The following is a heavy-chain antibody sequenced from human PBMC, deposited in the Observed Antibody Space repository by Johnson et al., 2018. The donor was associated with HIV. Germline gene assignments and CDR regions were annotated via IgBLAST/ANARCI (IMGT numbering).Heavy chain of an antibody. J-gene: IGHJ3*02. Sequence: VQLVESGGGVVRPGGSLRLSCAASGFTFDDYAMHWVRQAPGKGLEWVSGISWNSGSIGYADSVKGRFTISRDNAKNSLYLQMNSLRAEDTALYYCAKDKGNWYGASSAFDIWGQGTMVTVSS. CDR2: ISWNSGSI. CDR1: GFTFDDYA. CDR3: AKDKGNWYGASSAFDI. D-gene: IGHD1-1*01. V-gene: IGHV3-9*01.